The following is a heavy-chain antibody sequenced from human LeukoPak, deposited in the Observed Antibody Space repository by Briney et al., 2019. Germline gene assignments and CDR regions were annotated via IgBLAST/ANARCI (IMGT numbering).Heavy chain of an antibody. CDR3: ARRNLGYSYGTHYYYYYYMDV. D-gene: IGHD5-18*01. J-gene: IGHJ6*03. CDR1: GGSISSHY. V-gene: IGHV4-59*11. CDR2: IYYSGST. Sequence: PSETLSLTCTVSGGSISSHYWSWIRQPPGKGLEWIGYIYYSGSTNYNPSLKSRVTISVDTSKNHVSLKLISVTAADTAVYYCARRNLGYSYGTHYYYYYYMDVWGKGTTVTVSS.